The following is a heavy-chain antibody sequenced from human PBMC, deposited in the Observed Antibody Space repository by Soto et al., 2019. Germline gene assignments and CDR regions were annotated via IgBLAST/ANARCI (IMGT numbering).Heavy chain of an antibody. CDR1: GGSISSGGYY. D-gene: IGHD2-21*01. J-gene: IGHJ6*02. V-gene: IGHV4-31*03. Sequence: QVQLQESGPGLVKPSQTLSLTCTVSGGSISSGGYYWSWIRQHPGKGLEWIGYIYYSGSTYYNPSLQSRVTISVDTSKSQVSLKLSSVTAADTAVYYCAASCVGCGGFNYYGMDVWGQGTTVTVSS. CDR2: IYYSGST. CDR3: AASCVGCGGFNYYGMDV.